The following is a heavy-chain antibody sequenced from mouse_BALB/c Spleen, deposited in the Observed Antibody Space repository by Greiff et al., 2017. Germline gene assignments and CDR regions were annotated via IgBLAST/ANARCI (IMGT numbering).Heavy chain of an antibody. Sequence: DVKLVESGGGLVQPGGSRKLSCAASGFTFSSFGMHWVRQAPEKGLEWVAYISSGSSTISYADTVTGRFTISRDNPKNTLFLQMTSLRSEDTAMYYCARSGEGFDDWGQGTTLTVSS. D-gene: IGHD2-13*01. V-gene: IGHV5-17*02. CDR2: ISSGSSTI. CDR1: GFTFSSFG. CDR3: ARSGEGFDD. J-gene: IGHJ2*01.